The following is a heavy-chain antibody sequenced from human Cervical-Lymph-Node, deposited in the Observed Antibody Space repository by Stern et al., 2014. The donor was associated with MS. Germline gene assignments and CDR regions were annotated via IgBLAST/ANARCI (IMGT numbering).Heavy chain of an antibody. J-gene: IGHJ4*02. CDR2: ISWNSGNI. CDR1: GFSFDDHA. D-gene: IGHD5-12*01. CDR3: ARDQYSGYGTRTGGFDY. Sequence: EVQLVESGGGLVQPGRSLRLSCAASGFSFDDHAMHWVRQAPGKGLEWVSSISWNSGNIGYADSVKGRFTISRDNAKNSLYLQMNSLRAEDTALYYCARDQYSGYGTRTGGFDYWGQGSLVTVSS. V-gene: IGHV3-9*01.